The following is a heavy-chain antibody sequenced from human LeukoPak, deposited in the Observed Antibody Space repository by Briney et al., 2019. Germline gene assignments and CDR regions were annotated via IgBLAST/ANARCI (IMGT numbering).Heavy chain of an antibody. CDR3: ARSRGYTYGYVDY. J-gene: IGHJ4*02. Sequence: ASVKVSCKASGYSFVGYGITWARQAPGQGLEWMGWFNPENGNTNYAQKVQGRVTMTADTSASTAYMELSSLRSEDTAVYYCARSRGYTYGYVDYWGQGTLVTVSS. D-gene: IGHD5-18*01. V-gene: IGHV1-18*01. CDR2: FNPENGNT. CDR1: GYSFVGYG.